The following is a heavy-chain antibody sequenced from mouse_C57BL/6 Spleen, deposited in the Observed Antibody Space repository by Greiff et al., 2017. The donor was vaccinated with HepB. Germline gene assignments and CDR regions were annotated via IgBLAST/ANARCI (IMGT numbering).Heavy chain of an antibody. Sequence: EVKLVESEGGLVQPGSSMKLSCTASGFTFSDYYMAWVRQVPEKGLEWVANINYDGSSTYYLDSLKSRFIISRDNAKNILYLQMSSLKSEDTATYYGARFYYDYDDGGFDSWGQGTTLTVSS. V-gene: IGHV5-16*01. CDR1: GFTFSDYY. CDR2: INYDGSST. J-gene: IGHJ2*01. CDR3: ARFYYDYDDGGFDS. D-gene: IGHD2-4*01.